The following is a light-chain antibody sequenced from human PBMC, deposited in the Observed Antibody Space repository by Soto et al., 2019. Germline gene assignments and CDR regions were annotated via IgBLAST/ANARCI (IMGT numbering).Light chain of an antibody. V-gene: IGKV3-20*01. J-gene: IGKJ5*01. CDR3: QQYGSSPTIT. CDR2: GAS. CDR1: QSVSSSY. Sequence: EIVLTQSPGTLSWSPGERATLSWRASQSVSSSYLASYQQKPGQAPRLLIYGASSRATGIPDSFSGSGSGTDFTLTISRLQTEDFAVYYCQQYGSSPTITFGQGTRLEIK.